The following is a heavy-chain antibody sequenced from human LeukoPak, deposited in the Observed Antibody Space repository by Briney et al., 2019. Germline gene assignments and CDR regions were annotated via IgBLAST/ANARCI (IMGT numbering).Heavy chain of an antibody. J-gene: IGHJ3*02. CDR3: ARDFSPMRADSTGGNVWFDAFDI. Sequence: GGSLRLSCAASGFIFSSFWMHWVRQVPGKGLVWVSHINSDGRKTDYADSVRGRFTISRDNAKNTLYLQMNRLTVEDTAVYYCARDFSPMRADSTGGNVWFDAFDIWGQGTMVTVSS. CDR2: INSDGRKT. CDR1: GFIFSSFW. V-gene: IGHV3-74*01. D-gene: IGHD3-16*01.